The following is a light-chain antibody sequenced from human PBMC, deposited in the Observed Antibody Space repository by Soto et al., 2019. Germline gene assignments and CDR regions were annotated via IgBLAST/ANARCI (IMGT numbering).Light chain of an antibody. Sequence: EVVLTQSPATLSLSPGEGVTLSCWASQSVGGDLAWYQQKPGQTPRLLIYGASTRAPGIPGRFSGRGSATDFTLTISSLQSEDFAVYYCQQYNHWPLTFGGGTKVDIK. CDR2: GAS. V-gene: IGKV3-15*01. CDR3: QQYNHWPLT. CDR1: QSVGGD. J-gene: IGKJ4*01.